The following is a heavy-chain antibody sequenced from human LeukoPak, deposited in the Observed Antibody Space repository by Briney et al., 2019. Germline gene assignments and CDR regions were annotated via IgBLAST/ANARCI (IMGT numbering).Heavy chain of an antibody. Sequence: TLSLNCTVSGGSISSGDYYWSWIRQPPGKGLEWIGYIYYSGSTYYNPSLKSRVTISVDTSKNQFSLKLSSVTAADTAVYYCARSSYYAPLDYWGQGTLVTVSS. J-gene: IGHJ4*02. CDR2: IYYSGST. CDR3: ARSSYYAPLDY. CDR1: GGSISSGDYY. D-gene: IGHD2/OR15-2a*01. V-gene: IGHV4-30-4*08.